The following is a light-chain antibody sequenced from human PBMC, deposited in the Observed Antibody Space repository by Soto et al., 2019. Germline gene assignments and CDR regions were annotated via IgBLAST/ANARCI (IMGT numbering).Light chain of an antibody. CDR2: NVN. CDR1: SSDVGGYDY. J-gene: IGLJ2*01. V-gene: IGLV2-14*03. Sequence: QSALTQVASVSGSPGQSITISCTGTSSDVGGYDYVSWYQQHPGKAPKLMIYNVNYRPSGVSDRFSGSKSGDTASLTISVLQAEDEANYYCSSYTSTSTVVFGGGTKLTVL. CDR3: SSYTSTSTVV.